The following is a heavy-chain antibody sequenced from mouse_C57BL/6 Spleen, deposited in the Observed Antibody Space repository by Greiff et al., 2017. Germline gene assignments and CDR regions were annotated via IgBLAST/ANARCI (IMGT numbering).Heavy chain of an antibody. V-gene: IGHV1-82*01. J-gene: IGHJ2*01. Sequence: QVQLKESGPELVKPGASVKISCKASGYAFSSSWMNWVKQRPGKGLEWIGRIYPGDGDTNYNGKFKGKATLTADKSSSTAYMQLSSLTSEDSAVYFCASYYDSFDYWGQGTTLTVSS. CDR3: ASYYDSFDY. CDR2: IYPGDGDT. D-gene: IGHD1-1*01. CDR1: GYAFSSSW.